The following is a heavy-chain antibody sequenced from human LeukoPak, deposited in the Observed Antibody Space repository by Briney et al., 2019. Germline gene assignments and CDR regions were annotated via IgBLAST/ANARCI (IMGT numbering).Heavy chain of an antibody. Sequence: GASVKVSCKASLYTFTGYYMHWVRQAPGQGLEWMGWINPNSGGTNYAQKFQGRVTMTRDTSISTAYMELSRLRSDDTAVYYCARDRGIFGVVIAYYYMDVWGKGTTVTVSS. V-gene: IGHV1-2*02. D-gene: IGHD3-3*01. CDR1: LYTFTGYY. CDR3: ARDRGIFGVVIAYYYMDV. J-gene: IGHJ6*03. CDR2: INPNSGGT.